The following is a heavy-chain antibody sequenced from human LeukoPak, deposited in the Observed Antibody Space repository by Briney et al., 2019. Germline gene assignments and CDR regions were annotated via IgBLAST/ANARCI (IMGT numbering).Heavy chain of an antibody. Sequence: SETLSLTCTVSGDSMTSTSHFWDWIRQPPGKGLEWIGSIYYRGSTYYNPSLKSRVTISVDTSRNQFSLKLTSVTAADTAVYYCARIMFVVEGYGMDVWGQGTTVTVS. CDR1: GDSMTSTSHF. J-gene: IGHJ6*02. D-gene: IGHD2-21*01. CDR3: ARIMFVVEGYGMDV. CDR2: IYYRGST. V-gene: IGHV4-39*07.